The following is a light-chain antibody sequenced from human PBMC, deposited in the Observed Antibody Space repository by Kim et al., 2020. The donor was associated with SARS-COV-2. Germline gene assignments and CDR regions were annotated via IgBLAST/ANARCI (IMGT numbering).Light chain of an antibody. Sequence: GQSIPFTGPGTGGDVGAYTYVSWYQQHPNKAPKLMIYDVTKRPSGVSNRFSGSKSGNTASLTISGLQAEDEADYYCASYTTRSTWVFGGGTQLTVL. CDR2: DVT. CDR1: GGDVGAYTY. CDR3: ASYTTRSTWV. V-gene: IGLV2-14*03. J-gene: IGLJ3*02.